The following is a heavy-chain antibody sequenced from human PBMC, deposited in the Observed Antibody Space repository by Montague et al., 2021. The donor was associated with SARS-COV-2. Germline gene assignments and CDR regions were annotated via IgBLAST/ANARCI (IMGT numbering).Heavy chain of an antibody. J-gene: IGHJ4*02. V-gene: IGHV4-59*12. CDR3: ARVFRGQRLAFDF. D-gene: IGHD6-25*01. CDR2: IYSSGSA. Sequence: SETLSLTCTVSGSSITSYYWSWIRQAPGKGLEWIAYIYSSGSASYNPSLRSRVTMSVDKSTNQFSLRLNSVTAADTAVYYCARVFRGQRLAFDFWGQGAPVIVSS. CDR1: GSSITSYY.